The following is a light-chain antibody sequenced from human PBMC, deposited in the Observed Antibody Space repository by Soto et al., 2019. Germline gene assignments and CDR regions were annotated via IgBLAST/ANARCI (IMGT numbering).Light chain of an antibody. CDR1: NSDVGGYNY. V-gene: IGLV2-11*01. J-gene: IGLJ1*01. CDR2: GVS. Sequence: QSALTQPRSVSGSPGQSVTISCTGTNSDVGGYNYVSWYQQYPGKAPKLMISGVSERPSGVPDRFSGSKSGNTASLTISGLQAEDEADYYCCSYAGSRTYVFGPGTKVTVL. CDR3: CSYAGSRTYV.